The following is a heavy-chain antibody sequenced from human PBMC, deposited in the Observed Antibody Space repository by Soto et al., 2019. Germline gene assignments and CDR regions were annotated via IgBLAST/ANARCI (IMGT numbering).Heavy chain of an antibody. CDR2: INHSGST. CDR1: GGSFSGYY. Sequence: QVQLQQWGAGLLKPSETLSLTCAVYGGSFSGYYWSWIRQPPGKGLEWIGEINHSGSTNYNPSLKSRVTVSVDPPKSQSSLKSSSVTGADTAVYYCARGGGSSSWSTYFDYWGQGTLVTVSS. CDR3: ARGGGSSSWSTYFDY. J-gene: IGHJ4*02. D-gene: IGHD6-13*01. V-gene: IGHV4-34*01.